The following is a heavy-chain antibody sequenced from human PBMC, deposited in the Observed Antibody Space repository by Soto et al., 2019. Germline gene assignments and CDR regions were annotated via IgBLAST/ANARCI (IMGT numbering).Heavy chain of an antibody. Sequence: QVQLVQSGAEVKKPGSSVKVSCKASGGTFSNYAINWVRQAPGQGLEWLGGIIPIYGSANYAQKFQGRVSITADASTSTAYMDLSRLTSEDTAVYYCGRDLPRVTLPALYFYYGMDVWGQGTTVTVS. CDR2: IIPIYGSA. D-gene: IGHD4-4*01. CDR3: GRDLPRVTLPALYFYYGMDV. CDR1: GGTFSNYA. V-gene: IGHV1-69*01. J-gene: IGHJ6*02.